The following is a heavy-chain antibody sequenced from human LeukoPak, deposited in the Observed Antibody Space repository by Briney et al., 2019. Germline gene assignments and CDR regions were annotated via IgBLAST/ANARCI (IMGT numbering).Heavy chain of an antibody. V-gene: IGHV4-39*07. CDR1: GGSISSSSYY. CDR3: ARVKEENWVDLLLFDY. J-gene: IGHJ4*02. Sequence: PSETLSLTCTVSGGSISSSSYYWGWIRQPPGKGLEWIGSINYSGSTYYNPSLKSRVTISVDTSKNQFSLKLSSVTAADTAVYYCARVKEENWVDLLLFDYWGQGTLVTVSS. D-gene: IGHD2/OR15-2a*01. CDR2: INYSGST.